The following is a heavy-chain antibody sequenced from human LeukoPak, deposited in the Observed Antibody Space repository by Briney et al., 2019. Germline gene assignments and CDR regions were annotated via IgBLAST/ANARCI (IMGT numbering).Heavy chain of an antibody. J-gene: IGHJ4*02. D-gene: IGHD4-17*01. Sequence: GGSLRLSCAASGFTFSSYAMSWVRQAPGKWLEWVSSIIGSGGSTYYADSVKGRLPISRDNSKNTLYLQMNSLRAEDTAVYYCASSSRDYGDYQNWGQGTLVTVSS. CDR1: GFTFSSYA. CDR2: IIGSGGST. V-gene: IGHV3-23*01. CDR3: ASSSRDYGDYQN.